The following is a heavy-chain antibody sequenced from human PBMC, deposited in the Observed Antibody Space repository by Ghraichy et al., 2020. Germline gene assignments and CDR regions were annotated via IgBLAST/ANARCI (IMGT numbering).Heavy chain of an antibody. D-gene: IGHD6-19*01. CDR2: IYYSGST. CDR1: GGSISSGGYY. V-gene: IGHV4-31*03. CDR3: ARDGLGAVAGSWDY. Sequence: SETLSLTCTVSGGSISSGGYYWSWIRQHPGKGLEWIGYIYYSGSTYYNPSLKSRVTISVDTSKNQFSLKLSSVTAADTAVYYCARDGLGAVAGSWDYWGQGTLVTVSS. J-gene: IGHJ4*02.